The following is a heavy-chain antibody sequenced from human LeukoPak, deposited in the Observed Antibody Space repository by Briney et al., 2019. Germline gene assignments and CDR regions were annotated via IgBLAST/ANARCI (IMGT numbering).Heavy chain of an antibody. CDR3: AKESYGDYVSPFKNAFDI. V-gene: IGHV3-23*01. CDR2: ISGSGGST. J-gene: IGHJ3*02. CDR1: GFTFSSYA. D-gene: IGHD4-17*01. Sequence: GGSLRLSCAASGFTFSSYAMSWVRQAPGKGLEWVSAISGSGGSTYYADSVKGRFTISRDNSKNTLYLQMNSLRAEDTAVYYCAKESYGDYVSPFKNAFDIWGQGTMVTVSS.